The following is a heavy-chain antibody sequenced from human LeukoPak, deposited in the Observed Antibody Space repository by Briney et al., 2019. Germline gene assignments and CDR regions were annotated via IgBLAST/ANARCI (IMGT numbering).Heavy chain of an antibody. D-gene: IGHD2-2*02. V-gene: IGHV1-2*02. Sequence: ASVMVSCKASAYTFTCYYIYWVRQAPAQGLEWMGWINPNSGGTNYAQKFQGRVAITRDTSVNTAYMELSRLRSDDTAVYYCARVDSEYCSSTSCYKWFDPWGQGTLVTVSS. CDR2: INPNSGGT. CDR1: AYTFTCYY. CDR3: ARVDSEYCSSTSCYKWFDP. J-gene: IGHJ5*02.